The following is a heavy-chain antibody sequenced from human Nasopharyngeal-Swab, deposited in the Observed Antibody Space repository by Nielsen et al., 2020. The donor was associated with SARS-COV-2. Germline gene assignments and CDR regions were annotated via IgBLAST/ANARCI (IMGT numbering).Heavy chain of an antibody. CDR2: IIPIFGTA. CDR3: ASTGPGVVVAATTFDY. D-gene: IGHD2-15*01. V-gene: IGHV1-69*01. J-gene: IGHJ4*02. Sequence: WARQAPGQGLEWMGGIIPIFGTANYAQKFQGRATITADESTSTAYMELSSMRSEDTAVYYCASTGPGVVVAATTFDYWGQGTLVTVSS.